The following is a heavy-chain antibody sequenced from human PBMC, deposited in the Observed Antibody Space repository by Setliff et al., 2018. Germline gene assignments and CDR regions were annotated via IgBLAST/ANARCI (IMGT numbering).Heavy chain of an antibody. J-gene: IGHJ4*02. CDR1: GGSISGYY. CDR3: ARHLLVQGTYHFDY. Sequence: PSETLSLTCTVSGGSISGYYWGWIRQSPGKGLEWIGSMYYSGSTYYNPSLKGRVTLSVDTTKNQFSLKLTSMTAADTAVYFCARHLLVQGTYHFDYWGQGSPVTVSS. CDR2: MYYSGST. D-gene: IGHD3-10*01. V-gene: IGHV4-39*01.